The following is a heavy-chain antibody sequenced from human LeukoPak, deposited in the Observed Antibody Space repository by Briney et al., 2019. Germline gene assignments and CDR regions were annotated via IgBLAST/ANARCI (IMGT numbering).Heavy chain of an antibody. J-gene: IGHJ6*03. V-gene: IGHV4-61*02. CDR2: IYTSEST. Sequence: SETLSLTCSVSGGSISSSNYYWSWIRQPAGKGLEWIGRIYTSESTNYNPSLKSRVTISVDTSRSQFSLKLSSVTAADTAVYYCARLGYSSSWPPYYYYYMDVWGKGTTVTISS. D-gene: IGHD6-13*01. CDR1: GGSISSSNYY. CDR3: ARLGYSSSWPPYYYYYMDV.